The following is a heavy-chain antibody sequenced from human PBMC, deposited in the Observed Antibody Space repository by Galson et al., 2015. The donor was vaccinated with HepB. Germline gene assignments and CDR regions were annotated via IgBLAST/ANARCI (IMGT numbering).Heavy chain of an antibody. D-gene: IGHD3-3*01. J-gene: IGHJ3*02. CDR3: ARARGFWSGYDAFDI. CDR1: GYTFTGYY. Sequence: SVKVSCKASGYTFTGYYMHWVRQAPGQGLEWMGWINPNSGGTNYAQKFQGWVTMTRDTSISTAYMELSRLRSDDTAVYYCARARGFWSGYDAFDIWGQGTMVTVSS. CDR2: INPNSGGT. V-gene: IGHV1-2*04.